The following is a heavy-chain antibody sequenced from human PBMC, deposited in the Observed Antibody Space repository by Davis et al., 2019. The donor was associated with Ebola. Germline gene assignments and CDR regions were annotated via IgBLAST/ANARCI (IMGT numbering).Heavy chain of an antibody. Sequence: PGGSLRLSCAASGFTFSSYWMHWVRQAPGKGLVWVSRINSDGSSTSYADSVKGRFTISRDNAKNTPYLQMNSLRAEDTAVYYCARRYLGTYYYYGMDVWGKGTTVTVSS. CDR3: ARRYLGTYYYYGMDV. CDR2: INSDGSST. V-gene: IGHV3-74*01. CDR1: GFTFSSYW. D-gene: IGHD1-1*01. J-gene: IGHJ6*04.